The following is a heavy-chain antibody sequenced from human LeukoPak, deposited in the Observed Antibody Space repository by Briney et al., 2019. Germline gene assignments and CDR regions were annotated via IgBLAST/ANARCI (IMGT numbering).Heavy chain of an antibody. CDR1: GFTFSSYG. Sequence: GGPLRLSCAASGFTFSSYGMHWVRQAPGKGLEWVAVISYDGSNKYYADSVKGRFTISRDNSKNTLYLQMNSLRAEDTAVYYCAKDPRLGSSSGIYSYYMDVWGKGTTVTVSS. CDR3: AKDPRLGSSSGIYSYYMDV. CDR2: ISYDGSNK. J-gene: IGHJ6*03. V-gene: IGHV3-30*18. D-gene: IGHD6-6*01.